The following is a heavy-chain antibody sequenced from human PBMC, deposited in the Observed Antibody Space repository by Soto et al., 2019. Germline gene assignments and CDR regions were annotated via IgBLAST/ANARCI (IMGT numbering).Heavy chain of an antibody. CDR1: GFTFSNYE. J-gene: IGHJ6*03. CDR3: ARRGYGSEWPNVYMDV. CDR2: ISNNGAHT. V-gene: IGHV3-64*01. D-gene: IGHD6-25*01. Sequence: EAQLVESGGGLVQPGGSLRLSCAASGFTFSNYEMHWVRQAPGKGLEYVSGISNNGAHTDYAKSVKGRFTISRDNSENTLYLQMGSLRAEDMALYYCARRGYGSEWPNVYMDVWGKGTTVTVSS.